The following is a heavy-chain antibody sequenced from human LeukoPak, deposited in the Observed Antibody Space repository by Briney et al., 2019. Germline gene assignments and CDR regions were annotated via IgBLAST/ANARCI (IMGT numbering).Heavy chain of an antibody. CDR1: GFTFSSYS. CDR2: ISSSGTTM. J-gene: IGHJ4*02. V-gene: IGHV3-48*01. CDR3: ATYCSSADCYALPPY. Sequence: GSLRLSCAASGFTFSSYSMNWVRQAPGKGLEWVSYISSSGTTMYYADSVKGRFTISRDNAKNSLYLQMYSLGAEDTAVYYCATYCSSADCYALPPYWGQGTLVTVSS. D-gene: IGHD2-2*01.